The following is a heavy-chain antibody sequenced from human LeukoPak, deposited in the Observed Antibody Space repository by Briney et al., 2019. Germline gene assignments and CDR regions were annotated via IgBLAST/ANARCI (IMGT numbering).Heavy chain of an antibody. CDR2: ISWNSGSI. Sequence: GGSLRLSCAASGFTFDDYAMHWVRQAPGKGLEWVSCISWNSGSIGYADSVKGRFTISRDNAKNSLYLQMNSLRAEDTALYYCAYSSGWYRPFDYWGQGTLVTVSS. V-gene: IGHV3-9*01. CDR3: AYSSGWYRPFDY. D-gene: IGHD6-19*01. CDR1: GFTFDDYA. J-gene: IGHJ4*02.